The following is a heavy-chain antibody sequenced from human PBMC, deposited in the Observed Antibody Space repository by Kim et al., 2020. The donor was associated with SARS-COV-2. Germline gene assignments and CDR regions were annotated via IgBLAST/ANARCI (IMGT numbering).Heavy chain of an antibody. D-gene: IGHD3-10*01. CDR3: AKSPGEYYYYGLDV. J-gene: IGHJ6*02. Sequence: ADSVRGRFTISRDNAKNTLYLQMNPLSVEDTAVYYCAKSPGEYYYYGLDVWGQGTTVTVSS. V-gene: IGHV3-23*01.